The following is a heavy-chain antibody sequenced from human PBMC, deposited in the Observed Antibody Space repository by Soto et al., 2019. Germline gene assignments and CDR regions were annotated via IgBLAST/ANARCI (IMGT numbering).Heavy chain of an antibody. CDR1: GGSISSSSYY. V-gene: IGHV4-39*01. CDR3: ARHGVDITIFWY. CDR2: IYYSGST. J-gene: IGHJ4*02. D-gene: IGHD3-9*01. Sequence: PSETLSLTCTVSGGSISSSSYYWGWIRQPPGKGLEWIGSIYYSGSTYYNPSLKSRVTISVDTSKNQFSLKLSSVTAADTAVYYCARHGVDITIFWYWGQGTLVTVSS.